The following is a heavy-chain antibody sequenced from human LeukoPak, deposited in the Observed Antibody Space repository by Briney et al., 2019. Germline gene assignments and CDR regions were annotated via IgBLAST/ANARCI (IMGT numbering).Heavy chain of an antibody. Sequence: ASQTLSLTCAISGDSVSSNRAAGNWIRQSPSRGLEWLGRTYYRSKWYYDYAVSVKSRITINPDTSKNQFSLHLNSVTPEDTAVYYCARGGHGAGVSLFDPWGQGTLVTVSS. V-gene: IGHV6-1*01. CDR3: ARGGHGAGVSLFDP. CDR2: TYYRSKWYY. D-gene: IGHD3-10*01. J-gene: IGHJ5*02. CDR1: GDSVSSNRAA.